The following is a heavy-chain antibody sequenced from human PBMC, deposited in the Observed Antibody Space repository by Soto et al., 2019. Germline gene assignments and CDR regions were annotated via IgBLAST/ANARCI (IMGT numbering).Heavy chain of an antibody. V-gene: IGHV4-4*02. CDR2: IYHSGST. Sequence: SETLSLTCAVSGGSISSSNWWSWVRQPPGKGLEWIGEIYHSGSTNYNPSLKSRVTISVDKSKNQFSLKLSLVTAADTAVYYCARDRKLQQVPDIGYYYYYGMDVWGQGTTVTVSS. CDR3: ARDRKLQQVPDIGYYYYYGMDV. CDR1: GGSISSSNW. J-gene: IGHJ6*02. D-gene: IGHD6-13*01.